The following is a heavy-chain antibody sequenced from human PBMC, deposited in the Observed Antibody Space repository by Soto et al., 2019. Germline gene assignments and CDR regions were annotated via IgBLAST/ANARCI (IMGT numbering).Heavy chain of an antibody. J-gene: IGHJ4*02. Sequence: LRLSCAASGFIFNTYTMHWVRQAPGKGLEWVALISFDGNSEYSADSVKGRFTISRDNSKNMLYLQMSSLRVEDTAMYFCARDQSGYNYGPFDYWGQGTLVTVS. CDR1: GFIFNTYT. D-gene: IGHD5-18*01. CDR3: ARDQSGYNYGPFDY. V-gene: IGHV3-30-3*01. CDR2: ISFDGNSE.